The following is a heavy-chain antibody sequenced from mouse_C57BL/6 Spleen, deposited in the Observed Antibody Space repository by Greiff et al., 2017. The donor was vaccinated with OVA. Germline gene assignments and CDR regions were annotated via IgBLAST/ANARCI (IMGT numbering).Heavy chain of an antibody. Sequence: EVKLEESGGDLVKPGGSLKLSCAASGFTFSSYGMSWVRQTPDTRLEWVATISSGGSYTYSPDSVKGRFTISRDNAKNTLYLQMSRLKSEDTAMYYCARHRPSWFAYWGQGTLVTVSA. CDR2: ISSGGSYT. CDR3: ARHRPSWFAY. V-gene: IGHV5-6*02. CDR1: GFTFSSYG. J-gene: IGHJ3*01.